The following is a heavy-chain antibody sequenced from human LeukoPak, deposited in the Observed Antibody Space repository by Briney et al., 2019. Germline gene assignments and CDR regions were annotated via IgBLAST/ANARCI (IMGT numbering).Heavy chain of an antibody. J-gene: IGHJ4*02. D-gene: IGHD5-18*01. CDR3: AKDIWHSYGSGSHFDY. V-gene: IGHV3-43D*03. CDR1: GFTFDDYA. CDR2: ISWDGGST. Sequence: GGSLRLSCAASGFTFDDYAMHWVRQAPGKGLEWVSLISWDGGSTYYADSVKGRFTISRDNSKNSLYLQMNSLRAEDTTLYYCAKDIWHSYGSGSHFDYWGQGTLVTVSS.